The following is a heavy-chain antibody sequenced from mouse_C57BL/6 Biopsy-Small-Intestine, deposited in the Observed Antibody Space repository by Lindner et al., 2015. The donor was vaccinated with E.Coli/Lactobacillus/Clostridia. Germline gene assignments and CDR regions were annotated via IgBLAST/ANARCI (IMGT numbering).Heavy chain of an antibody. CDR1: GFSLTSYA. D-gene: IGHD1-1*02. Sequence: VQLQESGPGLVAPSQSLSITCTVSGFSLTSYAISWVRQPPGKGLEWLGVIWTGGGTNYNSALKSRLSISKDNSKSQVFLKMNSLQTDDTARYYCARIPFGDYGGLFAYWGQGTLVTVSA. CDR2: IWTGGGT. CDR3: ARIPFGDYGGLFAY. V-gene: IGHV2-9-1*01. J-gene: IGHJ3*01.